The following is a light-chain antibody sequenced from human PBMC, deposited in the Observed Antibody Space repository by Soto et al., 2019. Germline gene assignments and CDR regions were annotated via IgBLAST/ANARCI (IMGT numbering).Light chain of an antibody. CDR2: GAS. V-gene: IGKV3-15*01. Sequence: EMLMMQFPATLSVSPGERATLSCRASQNISSNLAWYQQKPGQAPRLLIFGASTRATGIPVRFSGSGSGTEFTLTISSLQPEDFAVYHCQQYHHWPLYTFGQGTKLEIK. CDR3: QQYHHWPLYT. J-gene: IGKJ2*01. CDR1: QNISSN.